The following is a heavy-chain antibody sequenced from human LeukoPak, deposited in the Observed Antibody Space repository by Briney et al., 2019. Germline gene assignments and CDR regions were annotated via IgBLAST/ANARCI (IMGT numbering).Heavy chain of an antibody. CDR3: ARVGGAGTVVDF. D-gene: IGHD1/OR15-1a*01. CDR1: GGSIHLNH. Sequence: SETLSLTCTVSGGSIHLNHWSWIRQAAGKGLEWIGLLYTSGATNYNPSLQSRVTMSADTSNNQLSLKVTSVTAADTAVYYCARVGGAGTVVDFWGQGTLVIVSS. J-gene: IGHJ4*02. V-gene: IGHV4-4*07. CDR2: LYTSGAT.